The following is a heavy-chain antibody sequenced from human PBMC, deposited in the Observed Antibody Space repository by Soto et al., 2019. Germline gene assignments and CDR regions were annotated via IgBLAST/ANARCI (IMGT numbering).Heavy chain of an antibody. V-gene: IGHV3-23*01. CDR3: AKDPNPYYDFWTGYFHGGNWFDT. CDR2: ISDSGAK. D-gene: IGHD3-3*01. J-gene: IGHJ5*02. CDR1: GFTFSSYA. Sequence: QPGGSLRLSCAASGFTFSSYAMSWVRQAPGKGLEWVSAISDSGAKYYADSVTGRFTISRDNSRNTMYLQMNSLTAEDTAVYYCAKDPNPYYDFWTGYFHGGNWFDTWGQGTLVTVSS.